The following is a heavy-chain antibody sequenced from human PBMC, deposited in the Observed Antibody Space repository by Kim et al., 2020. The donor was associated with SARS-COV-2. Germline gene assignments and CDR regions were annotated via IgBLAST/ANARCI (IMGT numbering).Heavy chain of an antibody. CDR3: ARGGAMGV. J-gene: IGHJ6*02. CDR2: IKHDGSEK. V-gene: IGHV3-7*03. Sequence: GGSLRLSCVASGRTFSNDWMNWVRQAPGKGLERVANIKHDGSEKNYVDSVKGRFTISRDNAKNTQYFQINSLRAEDTAVYYCARGGAMGVWGQGTTVTVSS. CDR1: GRTFSNDW.